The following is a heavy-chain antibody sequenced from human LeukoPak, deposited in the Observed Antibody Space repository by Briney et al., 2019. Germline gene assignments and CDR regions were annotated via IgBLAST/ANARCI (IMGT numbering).Heavy chain of an antibody. Sequence: SETLSLTCTVSGDSVSSPNYYWNWIRQSPGKGLEWIGYIYNSGRTNYNPSLKSRVTISLDTSKKQFSLKLSSATAADTAVYYCAREITYYDILTGYYTDGYFDYWGQGTLVTVSS. J-gene: IGHJ4*02. D-gene: IGHD3-9*01. CDR1: GDSVSSPNYY. V-gene: IGHV4-61*01. CDR3: AREITYYDILTGYYTDGYFDY. CDR2: IYNSGRT.